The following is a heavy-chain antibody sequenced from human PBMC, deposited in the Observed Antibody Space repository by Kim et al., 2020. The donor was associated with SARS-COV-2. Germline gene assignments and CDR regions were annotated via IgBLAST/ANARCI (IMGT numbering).Heavy chain of an antibody. CDR3: ARGEWLRFWDYYYYGMDV. J-gene: IGHJ6*02. Sequence: ASVKVSCKASGYTFTSYAMNWVRQAPGQGLEWMGWINTNTGNPTYAQGFTGRFVFSLDTSVSTAYLQISSLKAEDTAVYYCARGEWLRFWDYYYYGMDVWGQGTTVTVSS. V-gene: IGHV7-4-1*02. D-gene: IGHD5-12*01. CDR1: GYTFTSYA. CDR2: INTNTGNP.